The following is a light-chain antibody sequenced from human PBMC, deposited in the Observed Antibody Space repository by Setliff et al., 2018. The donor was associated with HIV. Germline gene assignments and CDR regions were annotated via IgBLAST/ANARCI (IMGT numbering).Light chain of an antibody. CDR3: SSYTGYCNSVPVV. V-gene: IGLV2-14*01. CDR1: SSDVGGYNY. J-gene: IGLJ2*01. CDR2: EVS. Sequence: LAQPASVSGSPGQSITISCTGTSSDVGGYNYVSWYQQHPGFGPKLIIYEVSRRPSGVSNRFSGSKSGHTACLTNSGPQPEDEAHYYCSSYTGYCNSVPVVIGGGTK.